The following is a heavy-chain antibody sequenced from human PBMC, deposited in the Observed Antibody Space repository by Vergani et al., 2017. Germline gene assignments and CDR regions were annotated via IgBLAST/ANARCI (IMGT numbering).Heavy chain of an antibody. V-gene: IGHV4-4*07. CDR2: IYTSGST. D-gene: IGHD3-3*01. J-gene: IGHJ3*02. Sequence: QVQLQESGPGLVKPSETLSLTCTVSGGSISSYYWSWIRQPAGKGLEWIGRIYTSGSTNYNPSLKSRVTMSVDTSKNQFSLKLSSVTAADTAVYYCARTYYDCWSGYYSDAFDIWGQGIMVTVSS. CDR3: ARTYYDCWSGYYSDAFDI. CDR1: GGSISSYY.